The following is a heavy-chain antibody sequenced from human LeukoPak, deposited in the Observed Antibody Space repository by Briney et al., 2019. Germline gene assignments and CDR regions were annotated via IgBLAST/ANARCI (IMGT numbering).Heavy chain of an antibody. CDR1: GFTFSSYA. CDR2: ISYDGSNK. CDR3: ARITMPDAFDI. V-gene: IGHV3-30-3*01. J-gene: IGHJ3*02. Sequence: GRSLRLSCAASGFTFSSYAMHWFRQAPGKGLEWVPVISYDGSNKYYADSVKGRFTISRDNSKNTLYLQMNSLRAEDTAVYYCARITMPDAFDIWGQGTMVTVSS. D-gene: IGHD2-2*01.